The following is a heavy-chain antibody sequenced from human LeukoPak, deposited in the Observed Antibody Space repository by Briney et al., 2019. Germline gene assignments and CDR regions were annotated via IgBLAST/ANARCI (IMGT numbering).Heavy chain of an antibody. Sequence: ASVTVSCKASGYTFTSYGISWVRQAPGQGLEGMGWISAYNGNTNYAQKLQGRVTMTTDTSTSTAYMELRSLRSDDTAVYYCARVGGGSYRLGAFDIWAKGQWSPSLQ. V-gene: IGHV1-18*01. CDR1: GYTFTSYG. CDR2: ISAYNGNT. D-gene: IGHD1-26*01. CDR3: ARVGGGSYRLGAFDI. J-gene: IGHJ3*02.